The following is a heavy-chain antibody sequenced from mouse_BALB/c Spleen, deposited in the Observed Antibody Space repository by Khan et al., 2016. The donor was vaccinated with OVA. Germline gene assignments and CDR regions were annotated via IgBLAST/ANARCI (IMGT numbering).Heavy chain of an antibody. J-gene: IGHJ4*01. CDR1: GYIFTTYW. CDR2: IYPGTGST. Sequence: QVQLQQSGAELVRPGASVKLSCKTSGYIFTTYWIHWVKQRSGQGLEWIARIYPGTGSTYYNENFKGKATLTADKSSTTAYMQLSGLKSEDSTVYFCARGAITTHAMDFWGQGTSVIVSS. V-gene: IGHV1S132*01. CDR3: ARGAITTHAMDF. D-gene: IGHD1-1*01.